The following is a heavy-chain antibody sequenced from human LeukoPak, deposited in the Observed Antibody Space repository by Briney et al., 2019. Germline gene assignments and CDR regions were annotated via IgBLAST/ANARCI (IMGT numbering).Heavy chain of an antibody. D-gene: IGHD2-2*02. CDR3: ARDPQYLAATADFDY. CDR1: GYTFTSYG. J-gene: IGHJ4*02. Sequence: ASVKVSCKASGYTFTSYGISWVRQAPGQGLEWMGWISAYNGNTNYAQKFQGRVTITADKSTSTAYMELSSLRSEDTAVYYCARDPQYLAATADFDYWGQGTLVTVSS. V-gene: IGHV1-18*01. CDR2: ISAYNGNT.